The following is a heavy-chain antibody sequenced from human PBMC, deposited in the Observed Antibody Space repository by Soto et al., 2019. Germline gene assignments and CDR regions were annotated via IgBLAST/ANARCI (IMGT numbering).Heavy chain of an antibody. CDR1: GYTFTSYA. Sequence: QVQLVQSGAEVKKPGASVKVSCKASGYTFTSYAMHWVRQAPGQRLEWMGWINAGNGNTKYSQKFQGRVTITRDTSASTAYMELSSLRSEDTAVYYCAREKGKWLSLHFDYWGQGTLVTVSS. D-gene: IGHD6-19*01. CDR3: AREKGKWLSLHFDY. J-gene: IGHJ4*02. CDR2: INAGNGNT. V-gene: IGHV1-3*01.